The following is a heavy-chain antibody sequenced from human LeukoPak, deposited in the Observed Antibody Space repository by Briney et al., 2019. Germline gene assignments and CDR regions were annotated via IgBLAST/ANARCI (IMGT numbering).Heavy chain of an antibody. CDR2: ISGSGDST. D-gene: IGHD2-2*02. CDR1: GFTFSSYA. V-gene: IGHV3-23*01. J-gene: IGHJ4*02. CDR3: PKGCASTSCYTSEY. Sequence: GGSLRLSCAASGFTFSSYAMCWVRQAPGRGLEWVSTISGSGDSTYYADSVKGRFTISRDNSKNTLYLQMNSLRPEDTAVYYCPKGCASTSCYTSEYWGQGTLVTVSS.